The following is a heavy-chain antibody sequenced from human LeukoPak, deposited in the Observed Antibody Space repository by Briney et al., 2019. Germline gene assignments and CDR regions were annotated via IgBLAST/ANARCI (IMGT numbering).Heavy chain of an antibody. CDR2: ISYDGSNK. J-gene: IGHJ4*02. V-gene: IGHV3-30*18. D-gene: IGHD3-22*01. CDR1: GFTFSSYG. CDR3: AKDLSRIVDH. Sequence: GGSLRLSCAASGFTFSSYGMHWVRQAPGKGLEWVAVISYDGSNKYYADSVKGRFTISRDNSKNTLYLQMNSLRAEDTAVYYCAKDLSRIVDHWGQGTLVTVSS.